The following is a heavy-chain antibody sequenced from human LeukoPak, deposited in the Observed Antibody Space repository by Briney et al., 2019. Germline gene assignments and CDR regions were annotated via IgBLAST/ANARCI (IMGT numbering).Heavy chain of an antibody. CDR1: GDSVCSNSAA. CDR2: TYYTSKWYN. J-gene: IGHJ5*02. CDR3: ARVALEAGFNWFDP. D-gene: IGHD6-19*01. Sequence: SQTLSLTCAISGDSVCSNSAAWNWIRQSPSRGLKWLGRTYYTSKWYNDYAVSVKSRITINPDKSKNQFSLQLNSVTPEDTAVYYCARVALEAGFNWFDPWGQGTLVTVSS. V-gene: IGHV6-1*01.